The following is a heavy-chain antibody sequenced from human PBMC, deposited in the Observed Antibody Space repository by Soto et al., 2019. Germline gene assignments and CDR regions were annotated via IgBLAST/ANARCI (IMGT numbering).Heavy chain of an antibody. D-gene: IGHD1-7*01. V-gene: IGHV1-69*06. J-gene: IGHJ4*02. CDR1: GGTFSNYV. CDR3: ARDMTRTVVPYFDF. Sequence: QVQLVQSGAEVKKPGSSVKVSCKASGGTFSNYVVNWVRQAPGQGLEWMGRITPISGAANYAQKFQGRVTITVDKSTSTSYMELSSLRSEDTAVYYCARDMTRTVVPYFDFWGQGTLVTVSS. CDR2: ITPISGAA.